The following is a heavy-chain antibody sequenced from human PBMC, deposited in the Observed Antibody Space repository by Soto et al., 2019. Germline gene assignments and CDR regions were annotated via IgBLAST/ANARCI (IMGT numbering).Heavy chain of an antibody. Sequence: QVQLVESGGGVVQPGRSLRLSCAASGFTFSSYGMHWVRQAPGKGLEWVAVIWYDGSNKYYADSVKGRFTISRDNSKNKLYLQMNSLRAEDRAVYYCARAGRYCSGGSCYGVDYWGQGTLVTVSS. V-gene: IGHV3-33*01. J-gene: IGHJ4*02. D-gene: IGHD2-15*01. CDR2: IWYDGSNK. CDR1: GFTFSSYG. CDR3: ARAGRYCSGGSCYGVDY.